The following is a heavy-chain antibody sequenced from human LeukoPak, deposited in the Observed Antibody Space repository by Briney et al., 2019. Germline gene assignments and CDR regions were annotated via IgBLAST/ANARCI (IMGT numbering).Heavy chain of an antibody. CDR3: ARSPPRYCSGGSCYYFDY. CDR2: IYPGDSDT. Sequence: LGESLKISCKGSGYSFTSYWIGWVRQMPGKGLEWMGIIYPGDSDTRYSPSFQGQVTISADKSISTAYLQWSSLKASDTAMYYCARSPPRYCSGGSCYYFDYWGQGTLVTVSS. CDR1: GYSFTSYW. J-gene: IGHJ4*02. V-gene: IGHV5-51*01. D-gene: IGHD2-15*01.